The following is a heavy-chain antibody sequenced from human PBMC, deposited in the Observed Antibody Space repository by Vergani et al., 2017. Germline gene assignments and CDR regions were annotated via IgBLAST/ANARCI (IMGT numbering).Heavy chain of an antibody. CDR3: ARSARNYDFWSGYYRY. V-gene: IGHV3-23*01. CDR2: ISGSGGST. CDR1: GFTFSSYA. D-gene: IGHD3-3*01. J-gene: IGHJ4*02. Sequence: EVQLLESGGGLVQPGGSLRLSCAASGFTFSSYAMSWVRQAPGKGLEWVSAISGSGGSTYYADSVKGRFTISRDNSKNTLYLQMNSLRAEDTAVYYCARSARNYDFWSGYYRYWGQGTLVTVSS.